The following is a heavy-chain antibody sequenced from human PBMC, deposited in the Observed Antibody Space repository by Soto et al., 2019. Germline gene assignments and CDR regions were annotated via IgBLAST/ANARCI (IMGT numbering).Heavy chain of an antibody. D-gene: IGHD1-26*01. CDR1: GFTFSSYA. CDR3: AKGNGGSPLNWFDP. Sequence: GGSLRLSCAASGFTFSSYAMSWVRQAPGKGLEWVSAISGSGGSTYYADSVKGRFTISRDDSKNTLYLQMNSLRAEDTAVYYCAKGNGGSPLNWFDPWGQGTLVTVSS. V-gene: IGHV3-23*01. CDR2: ISGSGGST. J-gene: IGHJ5*02.